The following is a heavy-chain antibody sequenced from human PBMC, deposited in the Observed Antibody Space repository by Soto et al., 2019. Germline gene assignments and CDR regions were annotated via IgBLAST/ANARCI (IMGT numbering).Heavy chain of an antibody. V-gene: IGHV4-34*01. Sequence: SETLSFTCAVYGGSFSGYYWSWIRQPPGKGLEWIGEINHSGSTNYNPSLKSRVTISVDTSKNQFSLKLSSVTAADTAVYYCARGPLWGSYRFTHFDYWGQGTLVTVSS. J-gene: IGHJ4*02. D-gene: IGHD3-16*02. CDR2: INHSGST. CDR1: GGSFSGYY. CDR3: ARGPLWGSYRFTHFDY.